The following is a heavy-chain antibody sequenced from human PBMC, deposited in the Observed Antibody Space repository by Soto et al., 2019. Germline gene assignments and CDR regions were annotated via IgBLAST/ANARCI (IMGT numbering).Heavy chain of an antibody. CDR2: IKSKTDGGTT. CDR1: GFTFSNAW. J-gene: IGHJ4*02. Sequence: GGSLRLSWAASGFTFSNAWMNWVRQAPGKGLEWVGRIKSKTDGGTTDYAAPVKGRFTTSRDDSKNTLYLQMNSLETEDTAVYYCTTFRLTARAFFDYWGQGTLVTVSS. V-gene: IGHV3-15*07. CDR3: TTFRLTARAFFDY. D-gene: IGHD3-9*01.